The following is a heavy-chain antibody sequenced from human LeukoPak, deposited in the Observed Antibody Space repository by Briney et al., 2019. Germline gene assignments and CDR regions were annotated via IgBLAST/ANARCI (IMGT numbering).Heavy chain of an antibody. CDR2: IYYSGST. V-gene: IGHV4-39*01. J-gene: IGHJ4*02. CDR1: GGSISSSSYY. Sequence: RASETLSLTCTVSGGSISSSSYYWGWIRQPPGKGLEWIGSIYYSGSTYYNPSLKSRVTISVDTSKNQFSLKLSSVTAADTAVYYCARLAGGDFLWGQGTLVTVSS. D-gene: IGHD2-21*02. CDR3: ARLAGGDFL.